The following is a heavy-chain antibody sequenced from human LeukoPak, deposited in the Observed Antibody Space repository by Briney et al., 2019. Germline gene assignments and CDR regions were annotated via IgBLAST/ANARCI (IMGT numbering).Heavy chain of an antibody. V-gene: IGHV1-18*01. Sequence: GASVKVSCKASGYTFTSYGISWVRQAPGQGLEWMGWISAYNGNTNYAQKLQGRVTMTRDTSTSTVYMELSSLRSEDTAVYYCARAAGAHRNYYYYYGMDVWGQGTTVTVSS. CDR1: GYTFTSYG. D-gene: IGHD1-26*01. J-gene: IGHJ6*02. CDR3: ARAAGAHRNYYYYYGMDV. CDR2: ISAYNGNT.